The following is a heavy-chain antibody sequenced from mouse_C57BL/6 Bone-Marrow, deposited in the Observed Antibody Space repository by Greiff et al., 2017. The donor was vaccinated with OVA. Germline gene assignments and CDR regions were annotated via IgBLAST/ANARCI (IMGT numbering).Heavy chain of an antibody. CDR2: IYPGDGDT. CDR1: GYAFSSSW. J-gene: IGHJ2*01. Sequence: QVQLQQSGPELVKPGASVKISCKASGYAFSSSWMNWVKQRPGKGLEWIGRIYPGDGDTNYNGKFKGKATLTADKSSSTAYMQLSSLTSEDSAVYSCERWGSTTVVARFDYWGQGTTLTVSS. V-gene: IGHV1-82*01. D-gene: IGHD1-1*01. CDR3: ERWGSTTVVARFDY.